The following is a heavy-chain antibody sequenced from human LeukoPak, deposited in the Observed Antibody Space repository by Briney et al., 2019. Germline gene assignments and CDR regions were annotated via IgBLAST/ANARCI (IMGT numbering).Heavy chain of an antibody. CDR1: GGSISSGGYY. CDR3: ARAGYCSGGSCYGY. V-gene: IGHV4-39*07. CDR2: INHSGGT. D-gene: IGHD2-15*01. Sequence: SETLSLTCTISGGSISSGGYYWSWIRQPPGKGLEWIGEINHSGGTNYNPSLKSRVTISVDTSKNQFSLKLSSVTAADTAVYYCARAGYCSGGSCYGYWGQGTLVTVSS. J-gene: IGHJ4*02.